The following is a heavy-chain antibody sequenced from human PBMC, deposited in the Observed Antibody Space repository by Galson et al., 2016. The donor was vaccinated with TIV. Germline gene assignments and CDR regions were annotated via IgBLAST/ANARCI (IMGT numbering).Heavy chain of an antibody. J-gene: IGHJ4*02. Sequence: SLRLSCAASGFSFSNYAMSWVRQAPGRGLEWVSGIGGSGGSPNYGDSVKGRLTISRDNSKNILYLQMNSLRAEDTAVYYCAKRPIITIFGAGSNYCDSWGQGTLVTVSS. V-gene: IGHV3-23*01. CDR1: GFSFSNYA. CDR2: IGGSGGSP. CDR3: AKRPIITIFGAGSNYCDS. D-gene: IGHD3-3*01.